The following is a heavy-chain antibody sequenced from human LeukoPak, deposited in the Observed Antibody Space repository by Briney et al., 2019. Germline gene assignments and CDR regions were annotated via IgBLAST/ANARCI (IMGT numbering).Heavy chain of an antibody. V-gene: IGHV4-34*01. D-gene: IGHD3-22*01. CDR1: GGSFSGYY. CDR2: INHSGST. CDR3: ASFRDSSGYYPFDY. J-gene: IGHJ4*02. Sequence: SETLSLTCAVYGGSFSGYYWSWIRQPPGKGLEWIGEINHSGSTNYNPSLKSRVTISVDTSKNQFSLKLSSVTAADTAVYYCASFRDSSGYYPFDYWGQGTLVTVSS.